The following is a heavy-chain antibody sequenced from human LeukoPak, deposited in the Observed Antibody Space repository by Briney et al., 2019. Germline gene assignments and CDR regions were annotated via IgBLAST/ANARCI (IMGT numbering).Heavy chain of an antibody. V-gene: IGHV4-39*01. CDR2: IYYSGST. CDR1: GSSISSSSYY. Sequence: SETLSLTCTVSGSSISSSSYYWGWIRQPPGKGLEWIGSIYYSGSTYYNPSLKSRVTISVDTSKNQFSLKLSSVTAADTAVYYCARLEIAVAVHFDYWGQGTLVTVSS. J-gene: IGHJ4*02. CDR3: ARLEIAVAVHFDY. D-gene: IGHD6-19*01.